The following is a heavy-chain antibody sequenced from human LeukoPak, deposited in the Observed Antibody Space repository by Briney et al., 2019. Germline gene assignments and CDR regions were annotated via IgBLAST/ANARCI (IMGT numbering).Heavy chain of an antibody. CDR1: GFTFSSYA. V-gene: IGHV3-64D*06. CDR3: VKDLGGGDSSGWYEYYYYYYGMDV. CDR2: ISSNGGST. J-gene: IGHJ6*02. D-gene: IGHD6-19*01. Sequence: GGSLRLSCSASGFTFSSYAMHWVRQAPGKGLEYVSAISSNGGSTYYADSVKGRFTISRDNSKNTLYLQMSSLRAEDTAVYYCVKDLGGGDSSGWYEYYYYYYGMDVWGQGTTVTVSS.